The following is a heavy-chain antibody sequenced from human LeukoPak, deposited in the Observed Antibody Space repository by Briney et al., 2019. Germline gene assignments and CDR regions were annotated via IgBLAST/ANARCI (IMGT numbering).Heavy chain of an antibody. J-gene: IGHJ4*02. CDR1: GFTVSSNY. D-gene: IGHD3-22*01. CDR3: ARGTHYYDSSRPFDY. V-gene: IGHV3-53*01. Sequence: PGGSLRLSCAASGFTVSSNYMSWVRQAPGKGLEWVSVIYSGGSTYYADSVKGRFTISRDNSKNTLYLQMNSLRAEDTAVYYCARGTHYYDSSRPFDYWGQGTLVTVSS. CDR2: IYSGGST.